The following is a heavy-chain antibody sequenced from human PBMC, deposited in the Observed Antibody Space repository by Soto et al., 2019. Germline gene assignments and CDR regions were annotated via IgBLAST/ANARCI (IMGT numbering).Heavy chain of an antibody. J-gene: IGHJ6*01. CDR2: IIPIFGTA. V-gene: IGHV1-69*06. D-gene: IGHD6-13*01. CDR1: GCTFSSYA. CDR3: ARGGYSSSWYTALYYGMEV. Sequence: ASVKVSCKASGCTFSSYAISWVRQAPGQGLEWMGGIIPIFGTANYAQKFQGRVTITADKSTSTAYMELSSLRSEDTAVYYCARGGYSSSWYTALYYGMEVWGQGTTDSVSS.